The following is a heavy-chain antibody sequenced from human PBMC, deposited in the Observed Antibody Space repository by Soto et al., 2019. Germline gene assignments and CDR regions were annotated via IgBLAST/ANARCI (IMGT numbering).Heavy chain of an antibody. CDR1: GGSINNYY. V-gene: IGHV4-59*08. CDR2: ISYSGSA. Sequence: QVQLQESGPGLVKPSETLSLTCTVSGGSINNYYWSWIRQTPGKGLEWIAYISYSGSATYNPSLTSRVTISVDTSKNQFSLNLSSVTAADTAVYYCARFPSPAWFDPWGQGTLVTVSS. J-gene: IGHJ5*02. D-gene: IGHD3-10*01. CDR3: ARFPSPAWFDP.